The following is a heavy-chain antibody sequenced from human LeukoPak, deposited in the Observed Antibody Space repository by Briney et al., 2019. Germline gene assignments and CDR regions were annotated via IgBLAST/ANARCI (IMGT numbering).Heavy chain of an antibody. Sequence: SETLSLTCTVSGGSISSYYWSWIRQPPGKGLEWIGYIYYSGSTNYNPSLKSRVTISVDTSKNQFSLRLSSVTAADTAVCYCARGGARGYYYYYMDVWGKGTTVTVSS. CDR1: GGSISSYY. CDR3: ARGGARGYYYYYMDV. CDR2: IYYSGST. V-gene: IGHV4-59*01. J-gene: IGHJ6*03. D-gene: IGHD4/OR15-4a*01.